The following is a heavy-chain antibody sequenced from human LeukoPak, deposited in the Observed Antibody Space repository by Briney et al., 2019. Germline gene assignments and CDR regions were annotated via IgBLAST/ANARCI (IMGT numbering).Heavy chain of an antibody. Sequence: PSETLSLTCTVSGGSISSSNYYWGWIRQPPGEGLEWIGYISYTVTSNYNPSLKSRVTISVDTSKNQFSLKLSSVTAADTAVYYCARVGDWNDLVYWGQGTLVTVSS. CDR2: ISYTVTS. J-gene: IGHJ4*02. D-gene: IGHD1-1*01. CDR1: GGSISSSNYY. V-gene: IGHV4-61*05. CDR3: ARVGDWNDLVY.